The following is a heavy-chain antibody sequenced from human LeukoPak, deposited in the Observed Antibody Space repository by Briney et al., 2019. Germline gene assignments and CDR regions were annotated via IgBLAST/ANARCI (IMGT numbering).Heavy chain of an antibody. CDR2: LSGSGTSA. V-gene: IGHV3-23*01. Sequence: SGGSLRLSCEASGLNFSSYAINWVRQAPGKGLEWVSALSGSGTSAYYADSVKGRFTISRDNSKNTLYLQMNSLRAEDTAVYYCAKHITMVRGGAFDIWGQGTMVTVSS. D-gene: IGHD3-10*01. CDR1: GLNFSSYA. CDR3: AKHITMVRGGAFDI. J-gene: IGHJ3*02.